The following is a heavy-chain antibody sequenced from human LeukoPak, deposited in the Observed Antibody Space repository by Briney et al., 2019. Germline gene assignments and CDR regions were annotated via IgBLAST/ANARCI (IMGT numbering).Heavy chain of an antibody. V-gene: IGHV3-23*01. CDR1: GFTFSSYA. CDR3: AKDLLGLYYFDY. J-gene: IGHJ4*02. CDR2: ISGSGGST. Sequence: PGGSLRLSCAAYGFTFSSYAKSWVRQAPGTGLEWVSAISGSGGSTYYADSVKGRFTISRDNSKNTLYLQMNSLRAEDTAVYYCAKDLLGLYYFDYWGQGTLVTVSS.